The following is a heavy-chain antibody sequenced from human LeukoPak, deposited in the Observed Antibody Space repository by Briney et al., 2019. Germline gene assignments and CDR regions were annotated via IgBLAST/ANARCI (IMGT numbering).Heavy chain of an antibody. CDR2: ISSGSSSI. D-gene: IGHD6-6*01. Sequence: PGRSLRLSCVASGFTFSRHDMNWVRQAPGKGLEWVSYISSGSSSIFYADSVKGRFTISRDNAKNSLYLQMNSLRVEDTAVYYCARGGIAARFAYWGQGTLVTVSS. CDR1: GFTFSRHD. J-gene: IGHJ4*02. CDR3: ARGGIAARFAY. V-gene: IGHV3-48*03.